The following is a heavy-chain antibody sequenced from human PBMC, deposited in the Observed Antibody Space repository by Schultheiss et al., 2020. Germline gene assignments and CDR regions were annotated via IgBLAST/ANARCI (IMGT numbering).Heavy chain of an antibody. CDR2: IKEDGSGK. V-gene: IGHV3-7*01. CDR3: AVRFSDY. Sequence: GGSLRLSCAASGFTFSTFWMTWVRQAPGKGLEWVANIKEDGSGKYYVDSVKGRFIISRDNAKNSLYLQMNSLRAEDTAIYYCAVRFSDYWGQGTLVTVSS. CDR1: GFTFSTFW. J-gene: IGHJ4*02. D-gene: IGHD3-3*01.